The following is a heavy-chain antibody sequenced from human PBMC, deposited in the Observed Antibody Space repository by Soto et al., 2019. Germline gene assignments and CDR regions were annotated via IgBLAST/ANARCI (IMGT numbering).Heavy chain of an antibody. V-gene: IGHV4-59*08. Sequence: QVQLQESGPGLVKPSETLSLTCTVSGGSISSYYWSWIRQPPGKGLEWIGYIYYSGSTNYNPSLKSRVTTSGHTSKNQFSLKLSSVTAADTALYARASRYRYSFDYWGQGTLVTVSS. D-gene: IGHD1-1*01. J-gene: IGHJ4*02. CDR2: IYYSGST. CDR3: ASRYRYSFDY. CDR1: GGSISSYY.